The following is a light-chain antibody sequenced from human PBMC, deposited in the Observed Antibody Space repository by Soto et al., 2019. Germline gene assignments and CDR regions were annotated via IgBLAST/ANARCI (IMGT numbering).Light chain of an antibody. CDR3: QSYDSSNQGV. CDR1: SGSIASNY. CDR2: EYD. V-gene: IGLV6-57*04. J-gene: IGLJ6*01. Sequence: NFMLTQPHSVSESPGKTVTISCTRTSGSIASNYVQWSQQRPGSAPTTVIYEYDQRPSGVPDRFSGSIDSSSNSASLTISGLKTDDETDFFCQSYDSSNQGVFGSGTKVTVL.